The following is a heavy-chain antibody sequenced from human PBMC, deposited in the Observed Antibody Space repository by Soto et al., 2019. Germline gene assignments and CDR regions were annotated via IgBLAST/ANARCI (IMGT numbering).Heavy chain of an antibody. Sequence: ASVKVSCKASGYTFTSYGISWVRQAPGQGLEWMGWISAYNGNTNYAQKLQGRVTMTTDTSTSTAYMELRSPRSDDTAVYYCARDWSGYSGYDSPYYYYYGMDVWGQGTTVTVSS. CDR1: GYTFTSYG. CDR2: ISAYNGNT. J-gene: IGHJ6*02. CDR3: ARDWSGYSGYDSPYYYYYGMDV. V-gene: IGHV1-18*01. D-gene: IGHD5-12*01.